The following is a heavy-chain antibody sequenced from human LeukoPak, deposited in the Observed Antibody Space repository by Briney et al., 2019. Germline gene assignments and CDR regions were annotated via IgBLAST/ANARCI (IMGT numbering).Heavy chain of an antibody. V-gene: IGHV4-61*05. CDR3: ARGTDWFSLDDY. D-gene: IGHD3-9*01. CDR1: GGSINSSSYY. CDR2: IYYSGST. Sequence: SETLSLTCTVSGGSINSSSYYWGWIRQPPGKGLEWIGYIYYSGSTNYNPSLKSRVTISVDTSKNQFSLKLSSVTAADTAVYYCARGTDWFSLDDYWGQGTLVTVSS. J-gene: IGHJ4*02.